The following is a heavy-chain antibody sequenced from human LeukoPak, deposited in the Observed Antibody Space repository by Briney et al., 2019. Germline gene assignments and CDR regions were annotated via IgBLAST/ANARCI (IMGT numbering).Heavy chain of an antibody. CDR3: ARSQTTGFGESITY. CDR1: GYTFTGYY. CDR2: ITAYNGNT. D-gene: IGHD3-10*01. V-gene: IGHV1-18*04. J-gene: IGHJ4*02. Sequence: GASVKVSCKASGYTFTGYYMHWVRQAPGQGLEWMGWITAYNGNTRYAQKFQGRLTLTTDTSTTTAYMEVTNLRSDDTAVYYCARSQTTGFGESITYWGQGTLVTVSS.